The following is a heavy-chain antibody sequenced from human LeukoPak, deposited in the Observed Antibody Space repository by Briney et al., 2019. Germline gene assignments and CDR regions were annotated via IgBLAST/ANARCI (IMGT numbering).Heavy chain of an antibody. J-gene: IGHJ4*02. V-gene: IGHV4-59*01. CDR3: ARETSLAGFASGLGFNY. Sequence: SETLSLTCAVYGGSFSGYYWSWIRQPPGKGLEWIGYIYSSGSTNYNPSLKSRVTISVDTSKNQFSLKLTSVTAADTATYYCARETSLAGFASGLGFNYWGQGILVTVSS. CDR1: GGSFSGYY. D-gene: IGHD6-19*01. CDR2: IYSSGST.